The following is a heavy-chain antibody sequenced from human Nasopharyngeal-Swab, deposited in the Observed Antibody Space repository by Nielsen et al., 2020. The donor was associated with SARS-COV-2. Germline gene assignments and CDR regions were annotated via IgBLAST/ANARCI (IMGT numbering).Heavy chain of an antibody. CDR3: ARHTANTED. D-gene: IGHD5-18*01. CDR2: INHSGST. V-gene: IGHV4-34*01. CDR1: GGSFSGYY. J-gene: IGHJ4*02. Sequence: ESLKISCAVYGGSFSGYYWSWIRQPPGKGLEWIGEINHSGSTNYNPSLKSRVTMSVDTSKNQFSLKLSSVTAADTAVYYCARHTANTEDWGQGTLVTVSS.